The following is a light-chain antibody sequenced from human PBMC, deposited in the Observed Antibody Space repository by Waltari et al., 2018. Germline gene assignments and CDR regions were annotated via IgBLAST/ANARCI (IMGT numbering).Light chain of an antibody. Sequence: QSALTQPASVSGSPGQSITISCTGTSSEVGSYNLVSWYQQHPGKSPKLMIYEVSKRPSGVSDRFSGSKSGNTASLTISGLQAEDEAYYDCCSYAGSSTFVVFGGGTKLTVL. CDR1: SSEVGSYNL. J-gene: IGLJ2*01. CDR2: EVS. CDR3: CSYAGSSTFVV. V-gene: IGLV2-23*02.